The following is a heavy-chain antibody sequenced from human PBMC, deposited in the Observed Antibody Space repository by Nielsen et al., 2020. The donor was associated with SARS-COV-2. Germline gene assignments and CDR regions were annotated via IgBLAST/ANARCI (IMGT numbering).Heavy chain of an antibody. CDR3: ARDSSGTYRRVDY. CDR1: GYSFKIFY. J-gene: IGHJ4*02. V-gene: IGHV1-46*02. CDR2: INPSGGGT. Sequence: ASVKVSCKASGYSFKIFYLHWVRQAPGQGLEWMGIINPSGGGTSFAQKFLGRVTMTRDTSTSTVYMELSSLRSDDTAVYYCARDSSGTYRRVDYWGQGTLVTVSS. D-gene: IGHD3-22*01.